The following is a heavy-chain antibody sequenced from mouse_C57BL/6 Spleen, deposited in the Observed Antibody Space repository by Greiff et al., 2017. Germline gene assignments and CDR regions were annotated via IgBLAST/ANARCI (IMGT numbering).Heavy chain of an antibody. J-gene: IGHJ4*01. CDR2: IYPGSGST. V-gene: IGHV1-55*01. D-gene: IGHD2-4*01. CDR3: VLGPSYDYDDGAYAMDY. CDR1: GYTFTSYW. Sequence: QVQLQQPGAELVKPGASVKMSCKASGYTFTSYWITWVKQRPGQGLEWIGDIYPGSGSTNYNEKLKSKATLTVDTSSSTAYMQLSSLTSEDSAVYYCVLGPSYDYDDGAYAMDYGGQGTSVTVSS.